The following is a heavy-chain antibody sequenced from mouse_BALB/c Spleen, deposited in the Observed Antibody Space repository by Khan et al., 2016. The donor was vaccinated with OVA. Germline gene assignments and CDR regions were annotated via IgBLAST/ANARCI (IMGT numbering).Heavy chain of an antibody. J-gene: IGHJ4*01. CDR2: IWSDGST. V-gene: IGHV2-6*02. Sequence: QVQLKESGPGLVAPSQSLSITCTVSGFSLTSYGVHWVRQPPGKGLEWLVVIWSDGSTTYNSALKSRMSISKDNSKIQVFLKMTSLQTDDTALYYCARGGFYAMDYWSQGPSVTVSS. CDR3: ARGGFYAMDY. CDR1: GFSLTSYG.